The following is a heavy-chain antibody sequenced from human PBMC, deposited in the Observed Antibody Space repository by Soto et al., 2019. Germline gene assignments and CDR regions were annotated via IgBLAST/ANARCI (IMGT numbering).Heavy chain of an antibody. CDR2: ISYDGSNK. V-gene: IGHV3-30*18. CDR1: GFTFSSYG. CDR3: AKVASSAAVDY. Sequence: GGSLRLSCAASGFTFSSYGMHWVRQAPGKGLEWVAVISYDGSNKYYADSVKGRFTISRDNSKNTLYLQMNSLRAEDTAVYYCAKVASSAAVDYWGQGTLVTVSS. J-gene: IGHJ4*02. D-gene: IGHD1-26*01.